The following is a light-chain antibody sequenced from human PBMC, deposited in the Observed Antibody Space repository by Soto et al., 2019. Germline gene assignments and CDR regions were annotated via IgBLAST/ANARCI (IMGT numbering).Light chain of an antibody. Sequence: EILMTQSPSTLSVSPGERATLSCRASQSVSSNLAWYQQKPGQAPRLLIYGAFSRATGIPARFSGSGSGTDFTLTISSLQSDDFEVYYCHQYNNWPLTFGGGTKVDIK. CDR1: QSVSSN. V-gene: IGKV3D-15*01. J-gene: IGKJ4*01. CDR3: HQYNNWPLT. CDR2: GAF.